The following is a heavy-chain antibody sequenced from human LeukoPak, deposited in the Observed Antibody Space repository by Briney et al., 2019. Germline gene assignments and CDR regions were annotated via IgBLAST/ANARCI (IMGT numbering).Heavy chain of an antibody. J-gene: IGHJ4*02. V-gene: IGHV3-74*01. D-gene: IGHD6-13*01. CDR1: GFTFSAYW. CDR3: ARDLNDLLQNYRSTWYPADY. CDR2: VTNDGSST. Sequence: PGGSLRLSCAASGFTFSAYWMNWVRQAPGKGLVWVSRVTNDGSSTSYADSVKGRFTISRDNTKNTLYLQMNSLRAEDTAVYYCARDLNDLLQNYRSTWYPADYWGQGTLVTVSS.